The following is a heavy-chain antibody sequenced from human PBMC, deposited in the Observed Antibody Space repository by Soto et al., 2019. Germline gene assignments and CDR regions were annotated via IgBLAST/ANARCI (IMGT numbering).Heavy chain of an antibody. J-gene: IGHJ4*02. CDR1: GGSITTGGYY. D-gene: IGHD2-15*01. Sequence: SETLSLTCTVSGGSITTGGYYWSWIRQLPGKGLEWIGHRYYSESTYYNPSLKSRVSISLDTSKNQFSLKLSFVTAADTAMYYCARTKCSGGSCYSWSLDYWGQGTPVTVSS. CDR2: RYYSEST. V-gene: IGHV4-31*03. CDR3: ARTKCSGGSCYSWSLDY.